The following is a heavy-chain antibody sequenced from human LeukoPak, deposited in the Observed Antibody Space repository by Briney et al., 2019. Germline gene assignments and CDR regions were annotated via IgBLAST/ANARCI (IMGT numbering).Heavy chain of an antibody. CDR2: ISAYNGNT. CDR1: GYTFSTSG. V-gene: IGHV1-18*01. Sequence: GASVKVSCKASGYTFSTSGITWVRQAPGQGLEWMGWISAYNGNTNYAQKLQGRVTMTTDTSTSTAYMELRSLRSDDTAVYYCAREPPFAVAARSLGYFDYWGQGTLVTVSS. D-gene: IGHD6-6*01. J-gene: IGHJ4*02. CDR3: AREPPFAVAARSLGYFDY.